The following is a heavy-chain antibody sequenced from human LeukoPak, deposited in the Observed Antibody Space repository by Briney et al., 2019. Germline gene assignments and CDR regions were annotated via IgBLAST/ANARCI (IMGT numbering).Heavy chain of an antibody. CDR2: IKQDGSDK. Sequence: GGSLRLSCVASGFTFSRHWMSWVRQAPGKGLEWVGNIKQDGSDKNHADSVKGRFTISRDNAQHSLYLQISSLRAEDTAVYYCATQPYALFDYWGQGTLVTVSS. CDR1: GFTFSRHW. D-gene: IGHD2-2*01. V-gene: IGHV3-7*03. J-gene: IGHJ4*02. CDR3: ATQPYALFDY.